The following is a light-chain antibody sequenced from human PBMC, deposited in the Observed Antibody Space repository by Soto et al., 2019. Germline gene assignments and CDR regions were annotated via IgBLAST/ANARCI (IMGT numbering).Light chain of an antibody. CDR1: SSDVGGYNY. CDR3: SSYAGSNNFV. V-gene: IGLV2-8*01. CDR2: EVS. J-gene: IGLJ1*01. Sequence: QAVLTQPPSASGSPGKSVTISCTGTSSDVGGYNYVSWYQQHPGKAPKLMIYEVSERPSGVPDRFSGSKSSNTASLTVSGLQAEDEADYYCSSYAGSNNFVFGTGTKV.